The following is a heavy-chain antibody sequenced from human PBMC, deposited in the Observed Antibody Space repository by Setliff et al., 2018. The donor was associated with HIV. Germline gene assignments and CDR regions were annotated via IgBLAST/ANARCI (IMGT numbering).Heavy chain of an antibody. D-gene: IGHD3-3*01. CDR2: FHYSGST. V-gene: IGHV4-39*01. CDR3: ARPLTPSYNFWGDAFSI. J-gene: IGHJ3*02. CDR1: GASISSSSYY. Sequence: PSETLSLTCTVSGASISSSSYYWGWIRQPPGKGLEWIGGFHYSGSTSYNPSLRSRVTISVDTSKNQFSLKLPSVTAADTAVYYCARPLTPSYNFWGDAFSIWGQGTMVTVSS.